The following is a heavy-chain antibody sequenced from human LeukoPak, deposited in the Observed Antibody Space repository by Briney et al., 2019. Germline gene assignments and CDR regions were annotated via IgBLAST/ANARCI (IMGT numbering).Heavy chain of an antibody. CDR2: VKQDGSEK. D-gene: IGHD6-13*01. CDR1: GFTFSNFW. Sequence: PGGSLRLSCAASGFTFSNFWMTWVRQAPGKGLEWVANVKQDGSEKSCVDSVKGRFTISRDNAKNSLYLQMNSLRVEDTAVYYCARGRGDSSSWYISYYYYYYMDVRGKGTTVTVSS. CDR3: ARGRGDSSSWYISYYYYYYMDV. V-gene: IGHV3-7*01. J-gene: IGHJ6*03.